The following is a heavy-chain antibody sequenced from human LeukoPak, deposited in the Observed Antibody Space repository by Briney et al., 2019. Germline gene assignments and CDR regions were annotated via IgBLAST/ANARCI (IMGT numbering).Heavy chain of an antibody. CDR1: GFTFSSYA. V-gene: IGHV3-23*01. D-gene: IGHD4-11*01. CDR2: ISGSGGST. CDR3: AKADYSTTYFDY. J-gene: IGHJ4*02. Sequence: WGSLRLSCAASGFTFSSYAMSWVRQAPGKGLEWVSAISGSGGSTYYADSVKGRFTISRDNSKNTLYLQMNSLRAEDTAVYYCAKADYSTTYFDYWGQGTLVTVSS.